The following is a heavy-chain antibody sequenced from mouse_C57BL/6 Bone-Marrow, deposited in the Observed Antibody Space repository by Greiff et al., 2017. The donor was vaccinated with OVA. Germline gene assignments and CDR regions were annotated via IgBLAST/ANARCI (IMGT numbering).Heavy chain of an antibody. CDR3: AGYYYGSSYYFDY. J-gene: IGHJ2*01. Sequence: QVQLKQPGAELVRPGSSVKLSCKASGYTFTSYWMHWVKQRPIQGLEWIGNIDPSDSETHYNQKFKDKATLTVDKSSSTAYMQLSSLTSEDSAVYYCAGYYYGSSYYFDYWGQGTTLTVSS. CDR2: IDPSDSET. D-gene: IGHD1-1*01. V-gene: IGHV1-52*01. CDR1: GYTFTSYW.